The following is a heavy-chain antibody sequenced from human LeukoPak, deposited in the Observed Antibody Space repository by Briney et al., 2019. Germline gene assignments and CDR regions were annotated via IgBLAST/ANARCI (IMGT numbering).Heavy chain of an antibody. CDR1: GGSISSYY. V-gene: IGHV4-59*01. CDR3: ARGTGTTWLDY. CDR2: IYYSGST. Sequence: SETLSLTCTVSGGSISSYYWSWIRQPPGKGLEWIGYIYYSGSTNYNPSLKSRVTISVDTSKNQFSPKLSSVTAADTAVYYCARGTGTTWLDYWGQGTLVTVSS. D-gene: IGHD1-7*01. J-gene: IGHJ4*02.